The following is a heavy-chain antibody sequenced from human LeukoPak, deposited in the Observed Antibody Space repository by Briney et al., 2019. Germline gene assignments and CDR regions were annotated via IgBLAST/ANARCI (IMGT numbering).Heavy chain of an antibody. V-gene: IGHV1-69*13. D-gene: IGHD3-16*02. J-gene: IGHJ4*02. CDR2: IIPIFGTA. CDR3: ARDPNVYDYVWGSYRF. CDR1: GGTFSSYA. Sequence: ASVKVSCKASGGTFSSYAISWVRQAPGQGLEWMGGIIPIFGTANYAQKFQGRVTITADESTSTAYMELSSLRSEDTAVYYCARDPNVYDYVWGSYRFWGQGTLVTVSS.